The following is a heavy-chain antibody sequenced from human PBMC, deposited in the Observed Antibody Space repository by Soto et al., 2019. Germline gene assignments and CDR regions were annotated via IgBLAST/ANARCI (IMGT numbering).Heavy chain of an antibody. D-gene: IGHD6-19*01. CDR2: ISYDGSNK. V-gene: IGHV3-30-3*01. CDR1: GFTFSIYA. Sequence: QVQLVDSGGGVVQPGRSLRLYCAASGFTFSIYAMHWVRQAPGTGLECVAGISYDGSNKYYADSVKGRFTISRDNSNNTLYLQMNSLRAEDKAVYYWARTPSSVLIAVAGILDDWGQGTLVTVSS. CDR3: ARTPSSVLIAVAGILDD. J-gene: IGHJ4*02.